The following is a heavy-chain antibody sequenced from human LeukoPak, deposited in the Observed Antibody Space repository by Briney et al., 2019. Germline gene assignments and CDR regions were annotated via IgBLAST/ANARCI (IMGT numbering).Heavy chain of an antibody. Sequence: SETLSLTCTVSGYSISSGYYWGWIRQPPGKGLEWIGSIYHSGSTYYNPPLKSRVTISVDTSKNQFSLKLSSVTAADTAVYYCARDPSGPDDYWGQGTLVTVSS. CDR2: IYHSGST. V-gene: IGHV4-38-2*02. J-gene: IGHJ4*02. D-gene: IGHD3-10*01. CDR1: GYSISSGYY. CDR3: ARDPSGPDDY.